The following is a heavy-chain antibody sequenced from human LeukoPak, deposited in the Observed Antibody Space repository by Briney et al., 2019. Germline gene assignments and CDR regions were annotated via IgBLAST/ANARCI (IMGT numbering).Heavy chain of an antibody. CDR1: GGSITSTTY. CDR2: VNLQGST. J-gene: IGHJ4*02. V-gene: IGHV4-4*02. CDR3: AREGGPYRPLDY. Sequence: SETLSLTCGVSGGSITSTTYWTWGRQPPGKGLEWIGEVNLQGSTNYNPSLKGRVAISVDISENHNSLQLTSVTAADTAVYYCAREGGPYRPLDYSGQGTLVTVSS.